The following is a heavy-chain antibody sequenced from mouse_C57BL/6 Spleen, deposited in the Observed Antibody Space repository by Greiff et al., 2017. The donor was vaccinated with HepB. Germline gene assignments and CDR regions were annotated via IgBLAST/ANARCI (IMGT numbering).Heavy chain of an antibody. D-gene: IGHD2-4*01. CDR2: INPSSGYT. CDR3: ARSARYDYDGYYFDY. V-gene: IGHV1-7*01. J-gene: IGHJ2*01. Sequence: QVQLKQSGAELAKPGASVKLCCKASGYTFTSYWMHWVKQRPGQGLEWIGYINPSSGYTKYNQKFKDKATLTADKSSSTAYMQLSSLTYEDSAVYYCARSARYDYDGYYFDYWGQGSTLTVSS. CDR1: GYTFTSYW.